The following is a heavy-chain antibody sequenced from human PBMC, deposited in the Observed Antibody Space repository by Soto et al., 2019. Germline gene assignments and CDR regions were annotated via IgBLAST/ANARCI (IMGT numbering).Heavy chain of an antibody. V-gene: IGHV3-23*01. CDR1: GFTFRSYG. D-gene: IGHD2-15*01. CDR2: IGAGGFDT. CDR3: ATGFCSGGVGHGPH. J-gene: IGHJ4*02. Sequence: EVRLLESGGGLVQPGGSLRLSCAGSGFTFRSYGMHWVRQAPGKGLEWVSGIGAGGFDTYYADSVKGRFTVSRDNSKNTVELQRNSLRTEDTAVYYWATGFCSGGVGHGPHWGQGTLVTVSS.